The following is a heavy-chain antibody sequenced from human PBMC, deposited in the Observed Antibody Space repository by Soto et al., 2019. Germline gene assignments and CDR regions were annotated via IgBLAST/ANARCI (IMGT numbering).Heavy chain of an antibody. CDR1: RAFINSGGFY. CDR3: VRGGIAGHWFDP. CDR2: IFPSGSS. V-gene: IGHV4-31*03. J-gene: IGHJ5*02. D-gene: IGHD2-15*01. Sequence: QVQLQESGPGLVKPSQTLSLTCSVSRAFINSGGFYYSWIRQPPGKGLEWLGYIFPSGSSIYNPSLRCRRTLSADTSRNPLSLHLTSVTAADTAVYYCVRGGIAGHWFDPWGQGILVTVSS.